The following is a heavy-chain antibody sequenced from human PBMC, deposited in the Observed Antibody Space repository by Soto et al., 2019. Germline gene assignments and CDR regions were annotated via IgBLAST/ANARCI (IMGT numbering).Heavy chain of an antibody. D-gene: IGHD2-2*01. J-gene: IGHJ3*02. CDR2: ISYSGSA. CDR3: ARLLCSGNSCSLGGGFDI. Sequence: VLLQESGPGLVEPSQTLSLTCTVSGVSVTSGGFFWSWIRHHPAKGLEWNGYISYSGSAYYSPSLKSRVSIAADTSSNQFSLRLTSLTAADTAVYFCARLLCSGNSCSLGGGFDIWGQGTTVTVSS. CDR1: GVSVTSGGFF. V-gene: IGHV4-31*03.